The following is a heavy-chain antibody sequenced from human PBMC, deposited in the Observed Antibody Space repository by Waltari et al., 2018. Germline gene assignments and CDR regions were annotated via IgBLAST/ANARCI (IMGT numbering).Heavy chain of an antibody. CDR2: ISWNSGSI. V-gene: IGHV3-9*01. Sequence: EVQLVESGGGLVQPGRSLRLSCAASGFTFDDYAMHWVRQAPGKGLEWVSGISWNSGSIGYADSVKGRFTISRDNAKNSLYLQMNSLRAEDTALYYCAKDGTHDHGDYDDYFDYWGQGTLVTVSS. J-gene: IGHJ4*02. CDR1: GFTFDDYA. CDR3: AKDGTHDHGDYDDYFDY. D-gene: IGHD4-17*01.